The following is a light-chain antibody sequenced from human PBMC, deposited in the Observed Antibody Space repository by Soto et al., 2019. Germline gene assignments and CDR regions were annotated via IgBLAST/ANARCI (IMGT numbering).Light chain of an antibody. J-gene: IGLJ2*01. CDR1: SSDVGGYNY. CDR3: SSYSDSNNLVV. CDR2: EVS. Sequence: QSALTQPPSASGSPGQSVTISCIGTSSDVGGYNYVSWYQQHPGKAPKLLIYEVSKRPSGVPDRFSGSKSGNTASLAVSGLQAEDEADYYCSSYSDSNNLVVFGGGTKLTVL. V-gene: IGLV2-8*01.